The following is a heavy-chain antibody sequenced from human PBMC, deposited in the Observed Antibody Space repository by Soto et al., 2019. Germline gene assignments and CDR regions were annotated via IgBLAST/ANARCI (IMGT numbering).Heavy chain of an antibody. CDR1: GYTFTSYA. Sequence: QVQLVQSGAEVKKPGASVKVSCKASGYTFTSYAMHWVRQAPGQRLEWMGWINAGNGNTKYSQKFQGRVTITRDTSASTAYIELSSLRSEDTAVYYCARGGAILEWFPHLDAFDIWGQGTMVTVSS. D-gene: IGHD3-3*01. V-gene: IGHV1-3*01. CDR3: ARGGAILEWFPHLDAFDI. J-gene: IGHJ3*02. CDR2: INAGNGNT.